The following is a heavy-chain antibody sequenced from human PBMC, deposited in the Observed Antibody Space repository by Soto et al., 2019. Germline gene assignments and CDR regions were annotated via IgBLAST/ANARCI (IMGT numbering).Heavy chain of an antibody. D-gene: IGHD3-3*01. CDR1: GFPFSSYW. V-gene: IGHV3-74*01. J-gene: IGHJ4*02. CDR3: AREYYGLWTVYYTDY. Sequence: EVQLVESGGDLVQRGGSLRLSCEASGFPFSSYWMHWVRHTPGKGLDWVARISGDGVTTYYADSVTGRFTVSRDNAKNTLLLQIRGLRAEDTAVYYCAREYYGLWTVYYTDYWGQGTLVSVSS. CDR2: ISGDGVTT.